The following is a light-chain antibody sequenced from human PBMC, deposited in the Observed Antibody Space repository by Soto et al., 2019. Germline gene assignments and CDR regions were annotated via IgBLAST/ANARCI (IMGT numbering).Light chain of an antibody. J-gene: IGLJ3*02. V-gene: IGLV4-69*01. CDR1: SGHSSYA. CDR2: LNSDGSH. Sequence: QPVLTQSPSASASLGASVKLTCTLSSGHSSYAIAWHQQQPEKGPRYLMKLNSDGSHSKGDGIPDRFSGSSSGAERYLTISSLQSEDEADYYCPTWGTGIHWVFGGGTKVTVL. CDR3: PTWGTGIHWV.